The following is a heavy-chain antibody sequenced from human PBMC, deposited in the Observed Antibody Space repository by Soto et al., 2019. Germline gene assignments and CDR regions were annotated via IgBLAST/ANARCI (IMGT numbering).Heavy chain of an antibody. CDR1: GGTFSSYS. CDR3: ARHDYGDYYFDY. Sequence: SVKVSCKASGGTFSSYSISWVRQAPGQGLEWMGGIIPIFGTANYAQKFQGRVTITADESTSTAYMKLSSVTAADTAVYYCARHDYGDYYFDYWGQGTLVTVSS. CDR2: IIPIFGTA. J-gene: IGHJ4*02. V-gene: IGHV1-69*13. D-gene: IGHD4-17*01.